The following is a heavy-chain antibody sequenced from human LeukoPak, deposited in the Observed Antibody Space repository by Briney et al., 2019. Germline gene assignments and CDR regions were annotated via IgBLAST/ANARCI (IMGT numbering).Heavy chain of an antibody. J-gene: IGHJ6*02. CDR1: GGTFSSYA. D-gene: IGHD6-13*01. CDR3: AGSPGIAAAYIYYYGMDV. V-gene: IGHV1-69*13. CDR2: IIPIFGTA. Sequence: ASVKVSCKASGGTFSSYAISWVRQAPGQGLEWMGGIIPIFGTANYAQKFQGRVTITADESTSTAYMELSSLRSEDTAVYYCAGSPGIAAAYIYYYGMDVWGQGTTVTVSS.